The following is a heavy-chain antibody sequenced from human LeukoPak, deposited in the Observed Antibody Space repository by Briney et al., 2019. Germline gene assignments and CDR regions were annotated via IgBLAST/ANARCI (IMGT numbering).Heavy chain of an antibody. J-gene: IGHJ4*02. D-gene: IGHD1-1*01. Sequence: PSETLSLTCTVSGGSISSYYWSWIRQPPGKGLEWIGYIYYSGSTNYNPSLKSRVTISVDTSKNQFSLKLSSVTAADTAVYYCARQERLTTPYFDYWSQGTLVTVPS. CDR1: GGSISSYY. CDR2: IYYSGST. V-gene: IGHV4-59*01. CDR3: ARQERLTTPYFDY.